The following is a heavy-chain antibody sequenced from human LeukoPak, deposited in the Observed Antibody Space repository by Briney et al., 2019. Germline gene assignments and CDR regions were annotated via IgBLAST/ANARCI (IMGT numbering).Heavy chain of an antibody. D-gene: IGHD2-8*01. V-gene: IGHV4-4*07. CDR3: ARDGGYCTNGVCPIYDY. J-gene: IGHJ4*02. CDR2: IYTSGNT. CDR1: GGSISSYY. Sequence: PSETLSLTCTVSGGSISSYYWSWIRQPAGKGLEWIGRIYTSGNTHYNPSLKSRVTMSVDTSKNQFSLKLSSVTAADTAVYYCARDGGYCTNGVCPIYDYWGQGTLVTVSS.